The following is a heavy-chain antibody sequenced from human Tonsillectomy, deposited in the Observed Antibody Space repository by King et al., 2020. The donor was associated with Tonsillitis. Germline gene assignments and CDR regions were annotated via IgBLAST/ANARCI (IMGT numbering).Heavy chain of an antibody. CDR2: IRRKAYGATT. CDR1: GFPFVDYG. CDR3: SRSPGTSWKPNLFDY. J-gene: IGHJ4*02. V-gene: IGHV3-49*03. Sequence: VQLVESGGGLVQPGRSLRLSCTTSGFPFVDYGMSWFRQAPGKRLEWGGFIRRKAYGATTEYAASVQGRFAISTDDSKSIAYLQMNRLKTEDTAIYYCSRSPGTSWKPNLFDYWGQGILVAVSS. D-gene: IGHD1-14*01.